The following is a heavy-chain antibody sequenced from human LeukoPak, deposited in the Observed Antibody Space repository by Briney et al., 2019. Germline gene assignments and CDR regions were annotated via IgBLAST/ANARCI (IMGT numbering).Heavy chain of an antibody. CDR2: IYYTGST. D-gene: IGHD5-18*01. V-gene: IGHV4-30-4*01. CDR1: GGSISGGDYY. J-gene: IGHJ4*02. Sequence: SETLSLTCSVSGGSISGGDYYWIWIRQPPGKGLEWIGSIYYTGSTYYNASLKSRVTISVDTSKNQFSLKLRSVTAADTAVYYCARDAGGGYIYGYSDSWGQGTLVTVSS. CDR3: ARDAGGGYIYGYSDS.